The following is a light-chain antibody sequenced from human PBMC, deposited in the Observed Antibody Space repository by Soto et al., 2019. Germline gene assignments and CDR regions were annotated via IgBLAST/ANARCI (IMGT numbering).Light chain of an antibody. J-gene: IGKJ5*01. Sequence: EIVLTQSPGTLSMSPGERVTLSCRASQSVSSGSLAWYQQKPGQAPRLITYGASGRAAGIPDRLSGSGSGTDFTLTITRLEPEDSALYYCQHFGSSSITFGQGTRLEIK. V-gene: IGKV3-20*01. CDR1: QSVSSGS. CDR3: QHFGSSSIT. CDR2: GAS.